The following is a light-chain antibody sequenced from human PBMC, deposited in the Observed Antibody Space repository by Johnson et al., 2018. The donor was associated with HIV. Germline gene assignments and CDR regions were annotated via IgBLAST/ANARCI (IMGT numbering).Light chain of an antibody. J-gene: IGLJ1*01. CDR3: GSWDSSLSAYV. CDR2: DNN. CDR1: SSNIGNNY. V-gene: IGLV1-51*01. Sequence: QPVLTQPPSVSAAPGQKVTISCSGSSSNIGNNYVSWYQQLPGTAPKLLIYDNNRRPSGIPDQFSGSKSGTSGTLGITGLQTGDEADYYCGSWDSSLSAYVFGTGTKVTVL.